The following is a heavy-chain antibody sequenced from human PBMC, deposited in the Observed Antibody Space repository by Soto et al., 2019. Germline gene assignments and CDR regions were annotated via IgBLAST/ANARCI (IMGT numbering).Heavy chain of an antibody. D-gene: IGHD6-6*01. J-gene: IGHJ6*02. CDR2: ILYDGSNQ. CDR3: AREIAARPSYYYSIDV. V-gene: IGHV3-33*01. Sequence: QVQLVESGGGVVQPGRSLRLSCAASGFTFRNYAMHWVRQAPDVGLEWVAVILYDGSNQYYADSVKGRFTISRDNSKNTLYLHMNSLRGEDTALYFCAREIAARPSYYYSIDVWGQGTTVTVSS. CDR1: GFTFRNYA.